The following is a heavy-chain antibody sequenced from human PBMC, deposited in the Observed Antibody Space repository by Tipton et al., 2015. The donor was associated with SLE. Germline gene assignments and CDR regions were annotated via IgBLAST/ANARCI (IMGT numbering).Heavy chain of an antibody. Sequence: TLSLTCTVSGGSISRSTFFWGWIRQPPGKGLEWIGSIYNSERNYSNPSLNRVTISVDATKNQFSLKVISVTAADTAVYYCASFEDGVVAALSWGQGTLVTVSS. CDR2: IYNSERN. CDR1: GGSISRSTFF. V-gene: IGHV4-39*07. J-gene: IGHJ4*02. CDR3: ASFEDGVVAALS. D-gene: IGHD2-15*01.